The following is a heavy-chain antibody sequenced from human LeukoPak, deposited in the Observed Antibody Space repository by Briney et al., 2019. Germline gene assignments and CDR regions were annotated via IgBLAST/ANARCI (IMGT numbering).Heavy chain of an antibody. CDR1: GFTVSDYY. CDR3: ARDLVVVGSYFYYGMDV. CDR2: ISSSGGTI. D-gene: IGHD2-21*01. Sequence: GGSLRLSCAASGFTVSDYYMSWIRQAPGKGLEWVSYISSSGGTIYYADSVKGRFTISRDNAKNSLYLQMNSLRAEDTAVYYCARDLVVVGSYFYYGMDVWGQGTTVTVSS. V-gene: IGHV3-11*01. J-gene: IGHJ6*02.